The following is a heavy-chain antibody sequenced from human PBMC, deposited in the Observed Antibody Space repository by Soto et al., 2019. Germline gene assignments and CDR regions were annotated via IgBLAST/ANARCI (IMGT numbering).Heavy chain of an antibody. V-gene: IGHV4-39*01. J-gene: IGHJ4*02. D-gene: IGHD4-17*01. CDR3: TRARYGDHFDS. CDR1: GGSISSSSYY. Sequence: SLTCTVSGGSISSSSYYWGWIRQPPGKGLEWIGYIDYSGSTYYNPSLRSRITITIDTSSNQFSLNLASVTAADAAVYYCTRARYGDHFDSWGQGTLVTVSS. CDR2: IDYSGST.